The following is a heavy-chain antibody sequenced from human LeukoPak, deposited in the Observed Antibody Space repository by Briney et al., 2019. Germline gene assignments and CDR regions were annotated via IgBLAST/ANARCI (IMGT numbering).Heavy chain of an antibody. J-gene: IGHJ4*02. CDR2: IRATGSST. CDR3: AKGSHIAAADVFDY. D-gene: IGHD6-13*01. V-gene: IGHV3-23*01. CDR1: GFTFTDYS. Sequence: GGSLRLSCAASGFTFTDYSMSRVRQAPGKGLEWVSTIRATGSSTYYADSVKGRFTISRDNSKNTLYLQMNSLRAEDTAVYYCAKGSHIAAADVFDYWGQGTLVTVSS.